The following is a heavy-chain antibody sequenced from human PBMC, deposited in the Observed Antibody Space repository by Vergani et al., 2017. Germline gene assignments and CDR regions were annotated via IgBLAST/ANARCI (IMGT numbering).Heavy chain of an antibody. CDR3: ARQKDYYMDV. J-gene: IGHJ6*03. CDR1: GAYVGSGGYY. CDR2: IYYSGTN. Sequence: QVQLQDSGPGLVKASQTLSLTCSVPGAYVGSGGYYWTWVRQRPGMGLDWICYIYYSGTNYYNQSLESRLTISLDTSENHLSLKLTSVTDADTAVYYCARQKDYYMDVWGKGTTVTVS. V-gene: IGHV4-31*03.